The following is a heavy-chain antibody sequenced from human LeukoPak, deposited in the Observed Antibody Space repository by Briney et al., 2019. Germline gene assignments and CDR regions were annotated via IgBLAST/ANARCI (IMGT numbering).Heavy chain of an antibody. J-gene: IGHJ4*02. D-gene: IGHD3-10*01. V-gene: IGHV3-7*01. CDR3: VRSLQKFGTRDY. CDR2: INQDGSET. Sequence: GGSPRLSCAGSEFIFCAYWMTWVRQAPGKGLEWVAHINQDGSETYYMDSVKGRFTISRDNAKKSVFLQMNSLTAEDTALYYCVRSLQKFGTRDYWGQGTLVTVSS. CDR1: EFIFCAYW.